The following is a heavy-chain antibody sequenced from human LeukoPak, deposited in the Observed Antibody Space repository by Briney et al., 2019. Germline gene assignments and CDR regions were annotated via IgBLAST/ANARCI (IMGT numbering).Heavy chain of an antibody. J-gene: IGHJ4*02. CDR3: AKVRTGHYFGY. CDR1: GFTFSNYA. V-gene: IGHV3-23*01. D-gene: IGHD1-1*01. Sequence: GGSLRLSCAASGFTFSNYAMSWVRQAPGKGLEWVSSISGTGGSTYYADSVKGRFTISRDKSNNTLFLQMNSLRAEDTAVYYCAKVRTGHYFGYWGQGTLVTVSS. CDR2: ISGTGGST.